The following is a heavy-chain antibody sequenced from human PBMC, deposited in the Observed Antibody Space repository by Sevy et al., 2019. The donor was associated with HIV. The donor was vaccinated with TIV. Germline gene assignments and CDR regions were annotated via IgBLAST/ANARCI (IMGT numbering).Heavy chain of an antibody. CDR3: ATPTPRGN. CDR1: GFTFSSYA. Sequence: GGSLRLSCAASGFTFSSYAMSWVRQAPGKGLEWVSAISGSGDSTYYADSVRGRLTISKDNSKNTLYLQMNSLRAEDTAVYYCATPTPRGNWGQGTLVTVSS. CDR2: ISGSGDST. V-gene: IGHV3-23*01. D-gene: IGHD3-16*01. J-gene: IGHJ4*02.